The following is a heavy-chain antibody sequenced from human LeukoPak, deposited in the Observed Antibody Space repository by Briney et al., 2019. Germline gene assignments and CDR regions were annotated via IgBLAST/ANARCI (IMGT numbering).Heavy chain of an antibody. D-gene: IGHD4-17*01. Sequence: GGSLRLSCAASGFTVSSSYMSWVRQAPGKGLEWVSSISSSTSYIYYADSVKGRFTISRDNAKNSLYLQMNSLRAEDTAVYYCARAGGSTVSHSDYWGQGTLVTVSS. CDR3: ARAGGSTVSHSDY. J-gene: IGHJ4*02. CDR2: ISSSTSYI. V-gene: IGHV3-21*01. CDR1: GFTVSSSY.